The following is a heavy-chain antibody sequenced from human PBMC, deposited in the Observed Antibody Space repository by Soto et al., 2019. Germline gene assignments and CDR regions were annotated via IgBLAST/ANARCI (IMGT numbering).Heavy chain of an antibody. CDR3: ARVDIMTVYGCMAV. CDR2: IYYSGST. Sequence: ALSPTCTAGGDPMRSANHYWSLILQAPGKGLERIGYIYYSGSTYYSPYLKSRVTISVDTPNNQFSLKLNSVTAADPAVYYCARVDIMTVYGCMAVWGQGTTVTVSS. D-gene: IGHD3-9*01. J-gene: IGHJ6*02. V-gene: IGHV4-30-4*01. CDR1: GDPMRSANHY.